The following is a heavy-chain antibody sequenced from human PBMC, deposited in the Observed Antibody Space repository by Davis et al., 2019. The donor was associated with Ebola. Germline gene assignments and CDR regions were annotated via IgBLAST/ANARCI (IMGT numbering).Heavy chain of an antibody. CDR3: ARDPGSSWYFMDV. CDR2: IKQDGSEK. CDR1: GFTASSNS. Sequence: GGSLRLSCAASGFTASSNSMSWVRQAPGKGLEWVANIKQDGSEKYYVDSVKGRFTISRDNAKNSLYLQMNSLRAEDTAVYYCARDPGSSWYFMDVWGKGTTVAVSS. D-gene: IGHD6-13*01. V-gene: IGHV3-7*01. J-gene: IGHJ6*04.